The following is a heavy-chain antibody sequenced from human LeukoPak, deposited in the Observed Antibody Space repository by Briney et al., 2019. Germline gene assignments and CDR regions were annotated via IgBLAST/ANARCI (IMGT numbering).Heavy chain of an antibody. J-gene: IGHJ2*01. CDR1: GGSFSGYY. Sequence: SETLSLTCAVYGGSFSGYYWSWIRQPPGKGLEWIGEINHSGSTNYNPSLKSRVTISVDTSKNQFSLKLSSVTAADTAAYYCARGRSRYSSSSNWYFDLWGRGTLVTVSS. CDR3: ARGRSRYSSSSNWYFDL. V-gene: IGHV4-34*01. CDR2: INHSGST. D-gene: IGHD6-6*01.